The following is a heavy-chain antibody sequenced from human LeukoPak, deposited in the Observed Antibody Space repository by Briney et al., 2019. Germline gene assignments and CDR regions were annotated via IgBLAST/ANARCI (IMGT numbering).Heavy chain of an antibody. CDR3: ARERISGWYCDY. CDR2: INPNSGGT. D-gene: IGHD6-19*01. CDR1: GYTFTGYY. Sequence: ASVKVSCKASGYTFTGYYMHWVRQAPGQGLEWMGWINPNSGGTNYAQKFQGRVTMTRDASISTAYMELSRLRSDDTAVYYCARERISGWYCDYWGQGTLVTVSS. V-gene: IGHV1-2*02. J-gene: IGHJ4*02.